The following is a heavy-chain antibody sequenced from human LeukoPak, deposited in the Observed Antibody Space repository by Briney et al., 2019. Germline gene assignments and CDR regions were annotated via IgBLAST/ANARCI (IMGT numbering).Heavy chain of an antibody. Sequence: GGSLRLSCAASGFTFNTYAITWVRQPPGKGLEWGSGISGSGGSTSYADSVKGRFTISRDNSKNTLSLQMNSLKVEDTAVYYCAKGNWGPLYYFDYWGQGTLVTVSS. CDR3: AKGNWGPLYYFDY. V-gene: IGHV3-23*01. CDR2: ISGSGGST. J-gene: IGHJ4*02. CDR1: GFTFNTYA. D-gene: IGHD7-27*01.